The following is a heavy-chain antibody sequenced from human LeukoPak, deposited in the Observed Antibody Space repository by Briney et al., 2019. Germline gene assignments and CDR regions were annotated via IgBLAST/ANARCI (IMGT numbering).Heavy chain of an antibody. CDR1: GGSISSSSYY. Sequence: PSETLSLTCTVSGGSISSSSYYWGWIRQPPGEGLEWIGSISYSGSTYYNPSLKSRVTISVDTSKNQFSLKLSSVTAADTAVYYCARHRSTVLGGTLRIFDYWGQGTLDTVSS. CDR2: ISYSGST. CDR3: ARHRSTVLGGTLRIFDY. D-gene: IGHD1-26*01. V-gene: IGHV4-39*01. J-gene: IGHJ4*02.